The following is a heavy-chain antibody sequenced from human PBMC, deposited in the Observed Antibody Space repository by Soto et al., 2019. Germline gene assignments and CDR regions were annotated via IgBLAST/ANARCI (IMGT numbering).Heavy chain of an antibody. CDR3: ATRDRGRLY. D-gene: IGHD2-15*01. CDR1: GVSISSHDW. J-gene: IGHJ4*02. Sequence: QVQLQESGPGLVKPSGTLSLTCAVSGVSISSHDWWTWDRQPPGKGLEWIGESHQSGNTNYNSSLDRRVTISLEKSKNQLSLQLSSVSVADTAGYYCATRDRGRLYWGQGTLVTVSS. V-gene: IGHV4-4*02. CDR2: SHQSGNT.